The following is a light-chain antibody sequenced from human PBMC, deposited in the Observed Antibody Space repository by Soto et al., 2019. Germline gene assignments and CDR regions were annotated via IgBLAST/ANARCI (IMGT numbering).Light chain of an antibody. CDR2: KTN. CDR1: SSSIGTNY. J-gene: IGLJ3*02. V-gene: IGLV1-47*01. CDR3: ATWDDSLSGWV. Sequence: QSALTQPPSASGTPGLTVIISCSGSSSSIGTNYVSWYQHLPGTAPKLLICKTNQRPSGVPDRFSASKSGTSATLAISELRSEDEADYYCATWDDSLSGWVFGGGTQLTVL.